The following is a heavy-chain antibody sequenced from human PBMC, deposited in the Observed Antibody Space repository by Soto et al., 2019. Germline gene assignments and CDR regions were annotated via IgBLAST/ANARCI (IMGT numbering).Heavy chain of an antibody. CDR3: ARDRNEYYYDSSGYDY. V-gene: IGHV3-21*01. CDR2: ISSSSSYI. J-gene: IGHJ4*02. D-gene: IGHD3-22*01. CDR1: GFTFSSYS. Sequence: EVQLVESGGGLVKPGGSLRLSCAASGFTFSSYSMNWVRQAPGKGLEWVSSISSSSSYIYYADSVKGRFTISRDNAKNSLYLQMNSLRAEDTAVYYCARDRNEYYYDSSGYDYWGQGTLVTVSS.